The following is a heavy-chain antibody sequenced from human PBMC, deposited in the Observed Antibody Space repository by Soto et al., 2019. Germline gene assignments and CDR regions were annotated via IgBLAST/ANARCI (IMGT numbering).Heavy chain of an antibody. CDR3: VTGYHSDY. CDR1: GISTSSYW. D-gene: IGHD5-18*01. CDR2: IKKDGSEK. V-gene: IGHV3-7*03. J-gene: IGHJ4*02. Sequence: EAQLVESGGALVRPGESLRLSCAASGISTSSYWMGWVRQAPGRGLERVASIKKDGSEKYYMDSLKGRFPISRDNALNSLYLQMTSLRAEDMAVYCCVTGYHSDYWGQGTLVTVSS.